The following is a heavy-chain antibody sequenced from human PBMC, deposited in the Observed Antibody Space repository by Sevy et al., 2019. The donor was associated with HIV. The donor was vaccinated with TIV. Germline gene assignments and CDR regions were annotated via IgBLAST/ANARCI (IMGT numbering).Heavy chain of an antibody. V-gene: IGHV3-23*01. D-gene: IGHD5-12*01. J-gene: IGHJ4*02. CDR3: AREDSGYEY. CDR1: GFIFNSYP. Sequence: GGSLRLSCAASGFIFNSYPISWVRQAPGKGLEWVSSISASGGSIYYADSVKGRFTISRDNSKKTVDLQMNSLRVGDTAVYYCAREDSGYEYWGQGTLVTVSS. CDR2: ISASGGSI.